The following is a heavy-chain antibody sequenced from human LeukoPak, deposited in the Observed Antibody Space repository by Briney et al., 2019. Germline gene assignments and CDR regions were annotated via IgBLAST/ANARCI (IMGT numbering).Heavy chain of an antibody. CDR2: MNPNSGNT. CDR1: GYTFTSYD. V-gene: IGHV1-8*03. D-gene: IGHD2-21*02. Sequence: ASVKVSCKASGYTFTSYDINWVRQATGQGLEWMGWMNPNSGNTGYAQKFQGRVTITRNTSISTAYMELSSLRSEDTALYYCAKEGALGRVTRQPFDYWGQGTLVTVSS. J-gene: IGHJ4*02. CDR3: AKEGALGRVTRQPFDY.